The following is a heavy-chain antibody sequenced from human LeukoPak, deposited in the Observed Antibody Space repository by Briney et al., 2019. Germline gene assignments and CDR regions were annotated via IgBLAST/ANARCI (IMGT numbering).Heavy chain of an antibody. CDR2: IIPIFGTA. V-gene: IGHV1-69*01. J-gene: IGHJ5*02. D-gene: IGHD3-10*01. Sequence: SVKVSCKASGGTFSSYAISWVRQAPGQGLEWMGGIIPIFGTANYAQKFQGRVTITADESTSTAYMELSSLRSEDTAVYHCARGRGVLLWFGELLQTPNNWFDPWGQGTLVTVSS. CDR1: GGTFSSYA. CDR3: ARGRGVLLWFGELLQTPNNWFDP.